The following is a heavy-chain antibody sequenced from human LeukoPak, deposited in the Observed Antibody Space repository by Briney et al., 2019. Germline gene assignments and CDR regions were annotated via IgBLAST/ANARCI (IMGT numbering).Heavy chain of an antibody. V-gene: IGHV3-23*01. CDR2: ISGGST. J-gene: IGHJ5*02. D-gene: IGHD6-19*01. CDR3: AKVPAVAGKKNWFDP. CDR1: GFTFSNYT. Sequence: GGSLRLSCAVAGFTFSNYTMSWVRQAPGEGLEWVSAISGGSTFYADSVKGRFTISRDNSKNTLYLQIDSLRAEDTAVYYCAKVPAVAGKKNWFDPWGLGTLVTVSS.